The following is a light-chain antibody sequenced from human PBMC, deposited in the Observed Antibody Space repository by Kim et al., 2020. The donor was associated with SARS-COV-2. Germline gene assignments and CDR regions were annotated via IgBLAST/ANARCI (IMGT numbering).Light chain of an antibody. J-gene: IGLJ2*01. Sequence: GQRVTISCSGSRSNIGSNSVSWFQQPPGTAPKLLIYSNSQRPSGVPDRFSGSTSGTSASLAISGLQSEDETDYYCAAWDDSLKGVVFGGGTQLTVL. CDR3: AAWDDSLKGVV. CDR1: RSNIGSNS. CDR2: SNS. V-gene: IGLV1-44*01.